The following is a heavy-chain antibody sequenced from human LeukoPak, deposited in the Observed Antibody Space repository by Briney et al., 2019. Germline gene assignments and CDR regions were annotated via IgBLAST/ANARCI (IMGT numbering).Heavy chain of an antibody. V-gene: IGHV4-31*03. J-gene: IGHJ4*02. CDR3: ASVSGQGCRSTSSSYFDY. CDR2: IYYCGST. Sequence: SQTLSHTCPVSGCSISSGGYYWRWLRQHPGKGLEWIGYIYYCGSTYYNPSLKSRVTISVDTSKNQFSLKLSSVTAADTAVYYCASVSGQGCRSTSSSYFDYWGEGTLVTVSS. D-gene: IGHD2-2*01. CDR1: GCSISSGGYY.